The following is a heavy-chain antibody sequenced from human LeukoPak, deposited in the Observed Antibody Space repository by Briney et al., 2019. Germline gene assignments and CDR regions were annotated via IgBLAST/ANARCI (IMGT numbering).Heavy chain of an antibody. D-gene: IGHD4-17*01. J-gene: IGHJ4*02. Sequence: GGPLRLSCAASGFTFSSYAMSWVRQAPGKGLEWVSGISGSGGSTNYADSVKGRFTISRDNSKNTLYLQMNSLRAEDTAEYFCAKAMRLTTMTTGDITDYWGQGTLVTISS. CDR1: GFTFSSYA. CDR2: ISGSGGST. V-gene: IGHV3-23*01. CDR3: AKAMRLTTMTTGDITDY.